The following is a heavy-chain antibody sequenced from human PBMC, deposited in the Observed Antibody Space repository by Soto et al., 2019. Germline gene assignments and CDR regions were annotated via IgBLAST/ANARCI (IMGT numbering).Heavy chain of an antibody. CDR1: GGTFSSYA. Sequence: SLKVSCKASGGTFSSYAISWVRQAPGQGLEWMGGIIPIFGTANYAQKFQGRVTITADESTSTAYMELSSLRSEDTAVYYCARGYSSSWYLGGYYYYGMDVWGQGTTVTVSS. CDR3: ARGYSSSWYLGGYYYYGMDV. V-gene: IGHV1-69*13. D-gene: IGHD6-13*01. J-gene: IGHJ6*02. CDR2: IIPIFGTA.